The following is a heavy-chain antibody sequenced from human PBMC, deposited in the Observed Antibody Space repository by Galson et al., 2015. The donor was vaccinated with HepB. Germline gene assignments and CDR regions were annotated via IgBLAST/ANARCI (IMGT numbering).Heavy chain of an antibody. Sequence: SLRLSCAASGFTVSSNYMSWVRQAPGKGLEWVSVIYSGGSTYYADSVKGRFTISRDNSKSTLYLQMNSLRAEDTAVYYCASQGPRGNAYYYYYGMDVWGQGTTVTVSS. J-gene: IGHJ6*02. CDR3: ASQGPRGNAYYYYYGMDV. V-gene: IGHV3-66*04. CDR2: IYSGGST. CDR1: GFTVSSNY.